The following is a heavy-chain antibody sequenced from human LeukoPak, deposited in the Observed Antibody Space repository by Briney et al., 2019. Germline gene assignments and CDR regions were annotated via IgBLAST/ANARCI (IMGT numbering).Heavy chain of an antibody. V-gene: IGHV4-59*08. CDR1: GGSISGYY. D-gene: IGHD6-13*01. J-gene: IGHJ4*02. CDR2: IYYSGST. Sequence: SETLSLTCTVSGGSISGYYWSWIRQPPGKGLEWIGYIYYSGSTNYNPSLKSRVTISVDTSKNQFSLKLSSVTAADTAVYYCARHIAAAGTPPGYWGQGTLVTVSS. CDR3: ARHIAAAGTPPGY.